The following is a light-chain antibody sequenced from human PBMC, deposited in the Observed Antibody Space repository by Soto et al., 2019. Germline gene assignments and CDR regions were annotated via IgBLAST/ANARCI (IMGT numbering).Light chain of an antibody. V-gene: IGKV3-20*01. CDR1: QSVSSSY. CDR2: GAS. CDR3: QQYDSSLWT. Sequence: TVLTQSPGTLSLSPVERATLSFRASQSVSSSYLAWYQQKPGQAPRLLIYGASSRATGIPDRFSGSGSGTDFTLTISRLEPEDFAVYYCQQYDSSLWTFGQGTKVDIK. J-gene: IGKJ1*01.